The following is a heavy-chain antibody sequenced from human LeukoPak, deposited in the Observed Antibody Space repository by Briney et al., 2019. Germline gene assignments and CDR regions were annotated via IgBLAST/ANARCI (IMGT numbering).Heavy chain of an antibody. D-gene: IGHD3-22*01. V-gene: IGHV3-30*02. CDR1: GFTFNNYG. CDR3: AKDPNRYDSSIYYCAY. Sequence: PGGSLRLSCAASGFTFNNYGMHCVRHAPGKGLEWVVFIRYDGSNTYYADSVKGRFTISRDNSKNTLYLHMNRLRAEDTAVYYCAKDPNRYDSSIYYCAYWGQGALVTVSS. CDR2: IRYDGSNT. J-gene: IGHJ4*02.